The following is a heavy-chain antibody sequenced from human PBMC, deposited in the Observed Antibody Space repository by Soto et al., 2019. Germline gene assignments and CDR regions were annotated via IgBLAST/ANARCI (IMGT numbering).Heavy chain of an antibody. D-gene: IGHD2-15*01. Sequence: ASVKVSCKASGYTFTGYYMHWVRQAPGQGLEWMGWINPNSGGTNYAQKFQGWVTMTRDTSISTAYMELSRLRSDDTAVYYCAARHCAGGSCYSHEEAFEGWGQGTVVTVSS. J-gene: IGHJ3*01. CDR3: AARHCAGGSCYSHEEAFEG. CDR1: GYTFTGYY. CDR2: INPNSGGT. V-gene: IGHV1-2*04.